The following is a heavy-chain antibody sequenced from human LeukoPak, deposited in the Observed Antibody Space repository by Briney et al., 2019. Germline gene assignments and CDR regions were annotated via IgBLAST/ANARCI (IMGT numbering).Heavy chain of an antibody. J-gene: IGHJ6*02. V-gene: IGHV3-13*01. CDR1: GFTFSSYD. Sequence: GGSLRLSCVASGFTFSSYDMHWVRQATGKGLEWVSAIGTAGDTYYPGSVKGRFTISRENAKNSLYLQMNSLRAGDTAVYYCARGPYYYYGMDVWGQGTTVTVSS. CDR2: IGTAGDT. CDR3: ARGPYYYYGMDV.